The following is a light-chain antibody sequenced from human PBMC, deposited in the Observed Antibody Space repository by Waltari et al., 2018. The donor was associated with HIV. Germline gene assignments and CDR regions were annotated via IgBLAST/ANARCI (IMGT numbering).Light chain of an antibody. CDR2: EVS. CDR1: SRDVWGYNL. J-gene: IGLJ2*01. V-gene: IGLV2-23*02. CDR3: CSYAGSSTLV. Sequence: QSALTQPASVSGSPGQSITISCTGTSRDVWGYNLVSWYQQHPGKAPKLMIYEVSKRPSGVSNRFSGSKSGNTASLTISGLQAEDEADYYCCSYAGSSTLVFGGGTKLTVL.